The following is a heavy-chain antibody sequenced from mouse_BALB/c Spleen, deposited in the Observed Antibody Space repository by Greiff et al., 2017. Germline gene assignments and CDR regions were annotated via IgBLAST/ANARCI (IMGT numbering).Heavy chain of an antibody. CDR3: ARGDGYYPFAY. CDR1: GYTFTSYV. Sequence: VQLKESGPELVKPGASVKMSCKASGYTFTSYVMHWVKQKPGQGLEWIGYINPYNDGTKYNEKFKGKATLTSDKSSSTAYMELSSLTSEDSAVYYCARGDGYYPFAYWGQGTLVTVSA. V-gene: IGHV1-14*01. CDR2: INPYNDGT. D-gene: IGHD2-3*01. J-gene: IGHJ3*01.